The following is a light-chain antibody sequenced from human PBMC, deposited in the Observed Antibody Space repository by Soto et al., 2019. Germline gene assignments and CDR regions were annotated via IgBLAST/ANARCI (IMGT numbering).Light chain of an antibody. CDR1: QSVSSSF. CDR3: QQFGGSPPYT. V-gene: IGKV3-20*01. Sequence: EIVLTQSPGTLSLSPGERATLSCRASQSVSSSFLAWYQQKPGQAPRLLIHGASSRATGIPDRFSGSGSGTDFTLTISRLEPEDFAVYYCQQFGGSPPYTFGQGTKLYIK. CDR2: GAS. J-gene: IGKJ2*01.